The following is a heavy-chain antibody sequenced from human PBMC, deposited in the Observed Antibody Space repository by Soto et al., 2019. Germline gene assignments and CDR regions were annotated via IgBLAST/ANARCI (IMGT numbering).Heavy chain of an antibody. CDR1: GFSFSYFL. J-gene: IGHJ5*02. Sequence: PGGSLRLSCANSGFSFSYFLLNWVRQAPGRGLEWVANINQEGSEKYYVDSVKGRFTISRDNSKNTLYLQMNSLRAEDTAVYYCAKEKGYCSGGSCYSRVFDPWGQGTLVTVSS. V-gene: IGHV3-7*05. CDR2: INQEGSEK. CDR3: AKEKGYCSGGSCYSRVFDP. D-gene: IGHD2-15*01.